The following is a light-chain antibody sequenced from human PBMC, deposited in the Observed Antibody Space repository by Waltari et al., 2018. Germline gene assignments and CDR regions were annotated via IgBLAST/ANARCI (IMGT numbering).Light chain of an antibody. J-gene: IGKJ2*01. CDR2: KAS. Sequence: DIQMTQSPSTLSASVGDRVTITCRASQSISSWLVWYQQKPGKAPKPLIYKASSLESGVPSRFSGSESGTEFTLTISSLQPDDFATYYCQQYNSYPVTFGQGTKLEIK. CDR3: QQYNSYPVT. V-gene: IGKV1-5*03. CDR1: QSISSW.